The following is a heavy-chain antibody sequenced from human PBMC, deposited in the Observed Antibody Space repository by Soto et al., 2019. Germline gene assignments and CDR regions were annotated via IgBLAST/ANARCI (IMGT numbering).Heavy chain of an antibody. CDR3: ARVRPRADLATKYYFDY. CDR2: IYSSGST. V-gene: IGHV4-59*01. D-gene: IGHD1-1*01. J-gene: IGHJ4*02. Sequence: SQSMSPTCTVAAGSITSYYWGCNRPLPGNGLEWMGYIYSSGSTNYNPSFRSRVPISVATSRNQFSLKLSSVTAAETAVYYWARVRPRADLATKYYFDYWGQGTLVTVSS. CDR1: AGSITSYY.